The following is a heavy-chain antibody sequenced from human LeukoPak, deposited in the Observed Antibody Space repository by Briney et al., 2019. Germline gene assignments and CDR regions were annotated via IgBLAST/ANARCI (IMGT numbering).Heavy chain of an antibody. Sequence: KSSETLSLTCTVSGGSISSSSYYWGWIRQPPGKGLEWIGSIYYSGSTYYNPSLKSRVTISVDTSKNQFSLKLSSVTAADTAVYYCDSYGYVWGSYRNYWGQGTLVTVSS. CDR3: DSYGYVWGSYRNY. J-gene: IGHJ4*02. D-gene: IGHD3-16*02. V-gene: IGHV4-39*01. CDR2: IYYSGST. CDR1: GGSISSSSYY.